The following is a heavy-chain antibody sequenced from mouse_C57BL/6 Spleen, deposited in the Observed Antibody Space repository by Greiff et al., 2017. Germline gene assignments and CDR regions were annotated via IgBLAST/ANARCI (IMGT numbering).Heavy chain of an antibody. V-gene: IGHV1-69*01. D-gene: IGHD2-4*01. CDR1: GYTFTSYW. CDR2: IDPSDSYT. CDR3: ARRSYDYYYAMDY. Sequence: QVQLQQPGAELVMPGASVKLSCKASGYTFTSYWMHWVKQRPGQGLEWIGEIDPSDSYTNYNQKFKGKSTLTVDKSSSTAYMQLSSLTSEDSAVYYWARRSYDYYYAMDYWGQGTSVTVSS. J-gene: IGHJ4*01.